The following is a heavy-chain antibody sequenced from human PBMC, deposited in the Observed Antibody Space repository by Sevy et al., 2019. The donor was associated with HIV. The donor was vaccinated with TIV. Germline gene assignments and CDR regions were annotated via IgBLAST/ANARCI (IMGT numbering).Heavy chain of an antibody. CDR2: IIPSSGGK. V-gene: IGHV1-2*02. D-gene: IGHD3-10*01. Sequence: ASVKVSCKGSGYTFTGYYIHWVRQAPGQGLEWMGWIIPSSGGKNYGQKFVGRVSMTRDTSISTAYLELHRLRSDDTAVYYCTRSLYGSGTYLNDYWGQGTLVTVSS. CDR3: TRSLYGSGTYLNDY. J-gene: IGHJ4*02. CDR1: GYTFTGYY.